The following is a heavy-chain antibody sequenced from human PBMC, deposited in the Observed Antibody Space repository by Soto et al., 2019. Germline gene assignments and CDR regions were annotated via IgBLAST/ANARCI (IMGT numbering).Heavy chain of an antibody. CDR2: IHWDDDK. V-gene: IGHV2-5*02. Sequence: QITLKESGPTLVNPTQTLTLTCTFSGFSLTTSGVGVGWIRQPPGKALEWLTLIHWDDDKLYNQSLRNRLTIAKDTSKDQMVIKTTNMVPVDTSTYYCVHTVTPAPAPNNIHADSRGQSILVTVSS. CDR3: VHTVTPAPAPNNIHADS. J-gene: IGHJ5*01. D-gene: IGHD1-1*01. CDR1: GFSLTTSGVG.